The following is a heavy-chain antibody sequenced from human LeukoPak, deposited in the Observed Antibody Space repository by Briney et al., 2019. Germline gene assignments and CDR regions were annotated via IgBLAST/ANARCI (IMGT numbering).Heavy chain of an antibody. CDR1: GFTFSSSA. D-gene: IGHD3-22*01. J-gene: IGHJ4*02. CDR3: AKDPEGYSDY. V-gene: IGHV3-23*01. CDR2: ISPSGT. Sequence: GGSLRLSCAASGFTFSSSAMSWVRQAPGEGLQWVSAISPSGTDYADSVKGRFTISTDNPQNTLYLQTNNLRPEDPAVYYCAKDPEGYSDYWGQGTLVTVSS.